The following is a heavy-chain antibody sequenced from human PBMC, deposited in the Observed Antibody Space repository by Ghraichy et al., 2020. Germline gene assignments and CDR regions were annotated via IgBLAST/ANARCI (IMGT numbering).Heavy chain of an antibody. J-gene: IGHJ6*02. CDR2: ISGSGGST. Sequence: GGSLRLSCAASGFTFSSYAMSWVRQAPGKGLEGVSAISGSGGSTYYADSVKGRFTISRDNSKNTLYLQMNSLRAEDTAVYYCAKHRIYYYGMDVWGQGTTVTVSS. CDR3: AKHRIYYYGMDV. V-gene: IGHV3-23*01. CDR1: GFTFSSYA.